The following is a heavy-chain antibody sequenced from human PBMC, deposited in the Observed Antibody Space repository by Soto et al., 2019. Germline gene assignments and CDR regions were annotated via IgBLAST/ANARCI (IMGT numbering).Heavy chain of an antibody. V-gene: IGHV5-51*01. J-gene: IGHJ4*02. CDR1: GYSINSYW. D-gene: IGHD6-19*01. CDR3: ASVGGWAGGY. Sequence: GESMQISSKGAGYSINSYWISWVRQMPGKGLEWMGIIYPGDSDTRYSPSFQGQVTVSADKSISTAYLQWSSLKASDTAMYYCASVGGWAGGYWGQGTLVTVSS. CDR2: IYPGDSDT.